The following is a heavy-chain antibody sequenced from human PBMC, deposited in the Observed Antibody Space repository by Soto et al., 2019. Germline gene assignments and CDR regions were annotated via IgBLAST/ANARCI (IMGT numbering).Heavy chain of an antibody. CDR3: AKFKFRQSMTTLGAVTRPTGCYYYFCNDV. V-gene: IGHV3-23*01. J-gene: IGHJ6*02. Sequence: EVQLLESGGGLAQPGGSLRLSCAASGFTFSNYAMSWVRQAPGKGLEWVSDITSSGAGTCYADSVKGRFTISRDNSKNTPTRQMESLSAEARDIYSWAKFKFRQSMTTLGAVTRPTGCYYYFCNDVWGQGITVT. CDR2: ITSSGAGT. D-gene: IGHD3-16*01. CDR1: GFTFSNYA.